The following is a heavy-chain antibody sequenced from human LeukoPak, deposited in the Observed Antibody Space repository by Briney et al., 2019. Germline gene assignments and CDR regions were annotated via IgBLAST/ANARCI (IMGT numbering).Heavy chain of an antibody. CDR3: ARGVGQQSEPYWYCDL. CDR1: GGSISSYY. V-gene: IGHV4-59*08. Sequence: SETLSLTCTVSGGSISSYYWSWIRRPPGKGLEWIGYIYYSGSTNYNPSLKSRVTISVDTSKNQFSLKLGSVTAANTAVYYCARGVGQQSEPYWYCDLWGRGTLVTVSS. J-gene: IGHJ2*01. D-gene: IGHD3-10*01. CDR2: IYYSGST.